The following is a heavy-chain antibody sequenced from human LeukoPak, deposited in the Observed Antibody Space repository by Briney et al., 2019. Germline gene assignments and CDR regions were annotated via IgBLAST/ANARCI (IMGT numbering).Heavy chain of an antibody. CDR3: ARRRGSYCSSTSCYEGSFDY. J-gene: IGHJ4*02. Sequence: ASVKVSCKASGYTFTDYFMNWVRQAPGQGLEWMGWINPKSGGTVYAQKFQGRVTMTRDTSSSTAYMELSRLRFDDTVVYYCARRRGSYCSSTSCYEGSFDYWGQGTLVTVSS. V-gene: IGHV1-2*02. D-gene: IGHD2-2*01. CDR2: INPKSGGT. CDR1: GYTFTDYF.